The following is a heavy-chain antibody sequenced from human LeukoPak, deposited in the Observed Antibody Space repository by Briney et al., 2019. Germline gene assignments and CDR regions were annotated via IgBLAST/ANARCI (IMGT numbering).Heavy chain of an antibody. CDR3: GKDPNGDYVGAFDF. CDR2: ITGSGTTI. V-gene: IGHV3-23*01. D-gene: IGHD4-17*01. J-gene: IGHJ3*01. CDR1: GFVFRNYA. Sequence: GGSLRLSCVGAGFVFRNYAMTWVRQAPGKGPEWVSSITGSGTTITYAVSVKGRFTISRDNSVDTLYLQMNRLSAEDTAVYYCGKDPNGDYVGAFDFWGQGTMVTVSS.